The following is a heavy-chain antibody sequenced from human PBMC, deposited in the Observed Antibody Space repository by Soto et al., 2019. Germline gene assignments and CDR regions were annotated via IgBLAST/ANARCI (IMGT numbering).Heavy chain of an antibody. J-gene: IGHJ5*02. D-gene: IGHD2-21*02. CDR1: GFTFSDYY. Sequence: KPGGSLRLSCAASGFTFSDYYMSWIRQAPGKGLEWVSYISSSGSTIYYADSVKGRFTISRDNAKNSLYLQMNSLRAEDTAVYYCARSLYCGGDCYHNWFDPWGQGTLVTVSS. CDR2: ISSSGSTI. V-gene: IGHV3-11*01. CDR3: ARSLYCGGDCYHNWFDP.